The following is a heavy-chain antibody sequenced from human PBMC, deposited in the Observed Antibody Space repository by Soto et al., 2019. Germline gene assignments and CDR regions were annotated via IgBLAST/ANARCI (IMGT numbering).Heavy chain of an antibody. J-gene: IGHJ6*02. CDR2: INPNSGGT. D-gene: IGHD3-3*01. V-gene: IGHV1-2*04. Sequence: ASVKVSCKASGYTFTGYYMHWVRQAPGQGREWMGWINPNSGGTNYAQKFQGWVTMTRDTSISTAYMELSRLRSDDTAVYYCARDRLRFLEWLAPNPYYYYGMDVWGQGTTVTVSS. CDR1: GYTFTGYY. CDR3: ARDRLRFLEWLAPNPYYYYGMDV.